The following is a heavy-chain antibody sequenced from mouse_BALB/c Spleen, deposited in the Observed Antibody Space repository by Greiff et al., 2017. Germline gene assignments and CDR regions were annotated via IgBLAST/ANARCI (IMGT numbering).Heavy chain of an antibody. D-gene: IGHD2-14*01. J-gene: IGHJ4*01. V-gene: IGHV5-4*02. CDR1: GFTFSDYY. Sequence: EVKLVESGGGLVQPGGSLKLSCAASGFTFSDYYMYWVRQTPEKGLEWVATISDGGSYTYYPDSVKGRFTISRDNAKNNLYLQMSSLKSEDTAMYYCARDYRAMDYWGQGTSVTVSS. CDR3: ARDYRAMDY. CDR2: ISDGGSYT.